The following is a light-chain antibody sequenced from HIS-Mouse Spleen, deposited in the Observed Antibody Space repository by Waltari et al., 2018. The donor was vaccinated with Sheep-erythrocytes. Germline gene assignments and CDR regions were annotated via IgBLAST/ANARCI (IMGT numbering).Light chain of an antibody. J-gene: IGLJ1*01. CDR1: TSDVGGYNY. CDR3: CSYAGSYNHV. V-gene: IGLV2-11*01. Sequence: QSALTQPRSVSGSPGQSVTISSTATTSDVGGYNYASWYQQHPGKAPKLMIYDVSKWPSGVPDRFSGSKSGNTASLTISGLQAEDEADYYCCSYAGSYNHVFATGTKVTVL. CDR2: DVS.